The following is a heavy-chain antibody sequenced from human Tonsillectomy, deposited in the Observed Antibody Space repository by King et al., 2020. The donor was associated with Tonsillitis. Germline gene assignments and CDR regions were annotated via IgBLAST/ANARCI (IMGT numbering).Heavy chain of an antibody. D-gene: IGHD3-22*01. CDR1: GGSISSYY. CDR3: ARAANHYYDSSAPLTYYYGMDV. V-gene: IGHV4-59*01. CDR2: IYYSGST. Sequence: VQLQESGPGLVKPSETLSLTCTVSGGSISSYYWSWIRQPPGKGLEWIGYIYYSGSTNYNPSLKSRVTISVDTSKNQFSLKLSSVTAADTAVYYCARAANHYYDSSAPLTYYYGMDVWGKETTVTVSS. J-gene: IGHJ6*04.